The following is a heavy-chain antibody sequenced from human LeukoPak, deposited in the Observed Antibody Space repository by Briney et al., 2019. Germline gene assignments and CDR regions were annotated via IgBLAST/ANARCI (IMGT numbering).Heavy chain of an antibody. CDR1: GASMNNYY. CDR3: ARHQLGVGWYFDL. J-gene: IGHJ2*01. Sequence: SETLSLNCTVSGASMNNYYWSWIRQSADKGLEWIARIYKSGSTNYNPPLQSRLTMSSDTSKNQFSLKLTSVSAADTAVYFCARHQLGVGWYFDLWGPGTLVIVSS. V-gene: IGHV4-4*07. CDR2: IYKSGST. D-gene: IGHD2-2*01.